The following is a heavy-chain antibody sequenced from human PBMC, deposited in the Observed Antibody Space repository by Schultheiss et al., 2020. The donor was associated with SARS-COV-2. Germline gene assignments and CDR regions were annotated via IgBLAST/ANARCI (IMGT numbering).Heavy chain of an antibody. CDR1: GGSISSGGYY. J-gene: IGHJ5*02. V-gene: IGHV4-61*08. CDR3: AKGYTGLDP. D-gene: IGHD5-24*01. Sequence: SETLSLTCTVSGGSISSGGYYWSWIRQHPGKGLEWIGYIYNSGNTNYNPSLKSRVTISVDTSKNQFSLRLSSVTAADTAVYYCAKGYTGLDPWGQGTLVTVSS. CDR2: IYNSGNT.